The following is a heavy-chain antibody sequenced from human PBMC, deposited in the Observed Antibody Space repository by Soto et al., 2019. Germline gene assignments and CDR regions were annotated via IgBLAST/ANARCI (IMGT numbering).Heavy chain of an antibody. V-gene: IGHV4-34*01. Sequence: SETLSLTGAVYVGSFSGYYWSWIRQPPGKGLEWIGEINHSGSTNYNPSLKSRVTISVDTSKNQFSLKLSSVTAADTAVYYCARGDYGGNSYYFDYWGQGTLVTVSS. J-gene: IGHJ4*02. CDR3: ARGDYGGNSYYFDY. CDR2: INHSGST. CDR1: VGSFSGYY. D-gene: IGHD4-17*01.